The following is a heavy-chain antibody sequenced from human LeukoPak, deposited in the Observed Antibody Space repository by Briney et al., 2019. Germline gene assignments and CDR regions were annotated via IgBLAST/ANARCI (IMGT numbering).Heavy chain of an antibody. CDR2: ISSSSSYI. Sequence: GGSLRLSCAASGFTFSSYSMNWVRQAPGKGLGWVSSISSSSSYIYYADSVKGRFTISRDNAKNSLYLQMNSLGAEDTAVYYCARDGGYGDAHTWGRGRYNWFDPWGQGTLVTVSS. CDR1: GFTFSSYS. J-gene: IGHJ5*02. D-gene: IGHD4-17*01. V-gene: IGHV3-21*01. CDR3: ARDGGYGDAHTWGRGRYNWFDP.